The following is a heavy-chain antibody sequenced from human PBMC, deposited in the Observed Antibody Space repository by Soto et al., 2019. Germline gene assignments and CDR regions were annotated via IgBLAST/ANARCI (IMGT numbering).Heavy chain of an antibody. V-gene: IGHV1-18*01. Sequence: GASVKVSCKVSGYTFTSYGISWVRQAPGQGLEWMGWISAYNGNTNYAQKLQGRVTMTTDTSTSTAYMELRSLRSDDTAVYYCARDPRYYYDSSSHWFDPWGQGTLVTVSS. D-gene: IGHD3-22*01. J-gene: IGHJ5*02. CDR1: GYTFTSYG. CDR3: ARDPRYYYDSSSHWFDP. CDR2: ISAYNGNT.